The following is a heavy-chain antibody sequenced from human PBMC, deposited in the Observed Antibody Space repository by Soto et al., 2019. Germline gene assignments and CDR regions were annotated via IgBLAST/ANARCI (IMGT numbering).Heavy chain of an antibody. CDR3: ARDRDHYYGSGLDI. CDR2: IYHSGST. CDR1: GGSISSSNW. J-gene: IGHJ3*02. Sequence: SETLSLTCAVSGGSISSSNWWSWVRQPPGKGLEWIGEIYHSGSTNYNPSLKSRVTISVDKSKNQFSLKLSSVTAADTAVYYCARDRDHYYGSGLDIWGQGTMVTVSS. V-gene: IGHV4-4*02. D-gene: IGHD3-10*01.